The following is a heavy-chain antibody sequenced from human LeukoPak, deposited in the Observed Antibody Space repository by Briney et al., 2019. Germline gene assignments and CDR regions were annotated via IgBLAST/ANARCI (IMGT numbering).Heavy chain of an antibody. CDR2: ISAYNGNT. V-gene: IGHV1-18*04. CDR1: GYXFTGYY. J-gene: IGHJ4*02. D-gene: IGHD2-15*01. Sequence: ASVKVSCKASGYXFTGYYMHWVRQAPGQGLEWMGWISAYNGNTNYAQNFQGRVTMTTDTSTSTAYMELRSLRSDDTAVYYCAREVVGAAVFDYWGQGTLVTVSS. CDR3: AREVVGAAVFDY.